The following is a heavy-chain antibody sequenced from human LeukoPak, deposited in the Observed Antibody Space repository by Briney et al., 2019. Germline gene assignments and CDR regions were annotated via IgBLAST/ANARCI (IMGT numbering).Heavy chain of an antibody. CDR3: AKDLTDGSYYAFDY. CDR1: GFSFSNYG. Sequence: GRSLRLSCAASGFSFSNYGMHWVRQAPGKGPEWVAVISYDGNNKYYADSVKGRFTISRDNSKNTLYLQMNSLRAEDMAVYYCAKDLTDGSYYAFDYWGQGTLVTVSS. V-gene: IGHV3-30*18. J-gene: IGHJ4*02. D-gene: IGHD1-26*01. CDR2: ISYDGNNK.